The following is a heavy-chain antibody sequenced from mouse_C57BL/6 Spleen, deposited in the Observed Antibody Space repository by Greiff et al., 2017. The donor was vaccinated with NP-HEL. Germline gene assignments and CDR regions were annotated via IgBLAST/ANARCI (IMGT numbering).Heavy chain of an antibody. D-gene: IGHD3-1*01. V-gene: IGHV1-82*01. CDR2: IYPGDGDT. J-gene: IGHJ2*01. CDR1: GYAFSSSW. CDR3: ARGGYGVFDY. Sequence: QVQLKESGPELVKPGASVKISCKASGYAFSSSWMNWVKQRPGKGLEWIGRIYPGDGDTNYNGKFKGKATLTADKSSSTAYMQLSSLTSEDSAVYFCARGGYGVFDYWGQGTTLTVSS.